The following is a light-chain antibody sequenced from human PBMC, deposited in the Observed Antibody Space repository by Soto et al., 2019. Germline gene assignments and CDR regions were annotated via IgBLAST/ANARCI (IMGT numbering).Light chain of an antibody. J-gene: IGLJ2*01. Sequence: QSVLTQPPSASGSPGQSVAISCTGTSSDVGGYNYVSWYQQHPGKAPKLIIYEVTKRPSGVPDRFSGSKSGNTASLTVFGLQAEDEADYYCSSYGGSANLVFGGGTQLTVL. CDR1: SSDVGGYNY. CDR3: SSYGGSANLV. V-gene: IGLV2-8*01. CDR2: EVT.